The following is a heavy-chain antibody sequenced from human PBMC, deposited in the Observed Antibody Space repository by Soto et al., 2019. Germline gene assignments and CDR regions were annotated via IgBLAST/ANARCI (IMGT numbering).Heavy chain of an antibody. CDR1: GYSFTSYW. V-gene: IGHV5-51*01. Sequence: GESLKISCKGSGYSFTSYWIGWVRQMPGKGLEWMGIIYPGDSDTRYSPSFQGQVTISADKSISTAYLQWSSLKASDTAMYYCARLRGRYYYYYGMDVWGQGTTVTVSS. CDR3: ARLRGRYYYYYGMDV. J-gene: IGHJ6*02. CDR2: IYPGDSDT.